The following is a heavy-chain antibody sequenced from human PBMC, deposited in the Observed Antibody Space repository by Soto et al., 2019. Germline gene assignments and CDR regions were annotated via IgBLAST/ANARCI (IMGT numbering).Heavy chain of an antibody. CDR2: IGGSAESA. Sequence: GGSLRLSCAASGFTFSTYAMSWVRRAPGKGLEWVSAIGGSAESAYYGDSVKGRFTISRDNSKNTLYLQMNSLRAEDTAVYYCAKDDTYYYDSSGYLPLDYWGQGTLVTVSS. V-gene: IGHV3-23*01. J-gene: IGHJ4*02. D-gene: IGHD3-22*01. CDR1: GFTFSTYA. CDR3: AKDDTYYYDSSGYLPLDY.